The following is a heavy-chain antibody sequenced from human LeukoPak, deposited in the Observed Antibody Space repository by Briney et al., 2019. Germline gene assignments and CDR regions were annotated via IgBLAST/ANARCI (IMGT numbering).Heavy chain of an antibody. D-gene: IGHD2-21*02. CDR3: ARGGGCTGGDCYSDWFDP. Sequence: SETLSLTCTVSAGHISSYYWSWIRQPPGKGLEWIGYVYYSARTDYNPSLKSRVSISVDTLKSQFSLKLSSVTAADTGVYFCARGGGCTGGDCYSDWFDPWGPGILVTVSS. CDR2: VYYSART. J-gene: IGHJ5*02. CDR1: AGHISSYY. V-gene: IGHV4-59*12.